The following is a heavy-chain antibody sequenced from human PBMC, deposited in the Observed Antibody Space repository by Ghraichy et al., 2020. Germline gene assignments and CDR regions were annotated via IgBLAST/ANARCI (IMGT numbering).Heavy chain of an antibody. J-gene: IGHJ3*02. D-gene: IGHD6-13*01. CDR3: ARDPGIAGFDI. CDR2: IYYSGST. Sequence: SETLSLTCTVSGGSISSYYWSWIRQPPGKGLEWIGYIYYSGSTNYNPSLKSRVTISVDTSKNQFSLKLSSVTAADTAVYYCARDPGIAGFDIWGQGTMVTVSS. V-gene: IGHV4-59*01. CDR1: GGSISSYY.